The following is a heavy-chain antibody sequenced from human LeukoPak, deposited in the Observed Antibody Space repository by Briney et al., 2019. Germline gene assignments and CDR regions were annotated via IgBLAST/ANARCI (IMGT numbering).Heavy chain of an antibody. CDR2: IGWNSGSI. CDR1: GFTFDNYA. V-gene: IGHV3-9*01. D-gene: IGHD3-10*01. CDR3: GKGFASAPFRNHFDP. Sequence: GGSLRLSRAASGFTFDNYAMQWVRQAPGKGLEWVACIGWNSGSIEYADSVKGRFTISRDNAKNSLYLQMDSLRPEDTALYYCGKGFASAPFRNHFDPWGQGTLVTVSS. J-gene: IGHJ5*02.